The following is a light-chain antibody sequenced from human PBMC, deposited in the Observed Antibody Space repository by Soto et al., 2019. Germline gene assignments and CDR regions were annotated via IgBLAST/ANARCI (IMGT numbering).Light chain of an antibody. J-gene: IGKJ5*01. Sequence: DIQMTQSPSSLSASVGDRVTITCRASQGISSWLAWYQHKPGKAPKLLIFAASVLQGGVPSRFSGGGSGTDFTLTINGLQPEDFATYYCQQTNTFPSTFGQGTRLDIK. CDR2: AAS. CDR3: QQTNTFPST. CDR1: QGISSW. V-gene: IGKV1D-12*01.